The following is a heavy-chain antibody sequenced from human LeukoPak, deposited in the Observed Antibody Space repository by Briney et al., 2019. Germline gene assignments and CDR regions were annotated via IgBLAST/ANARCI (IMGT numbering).Heavy chain of an antibody. CDR1: GFIFSKAW. Sequence: GGSLRLSCAASGFIFSKAWMSWVRQAPGKGLEWVGRIKSKTDGGTTDYAAPVKGRFTISRDDSKNTLYLQMNSLKTEDTAVYYCTTDQYDILTGYYMGYFDYWGQGTLVTVSS. CDR2: IKSKTDGGTT. CDR3: TTDQYDILTGYYMGYFDY. V-gene: IGHV3-15*01. D-gene: IGHD3-9*01. J-gene: IGHJ4*02.